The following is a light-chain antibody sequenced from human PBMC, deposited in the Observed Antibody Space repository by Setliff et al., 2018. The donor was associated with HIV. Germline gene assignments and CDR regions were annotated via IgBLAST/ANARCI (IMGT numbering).Light chain of an antibody. CDR2: EVS. Sequence: QSALTQPASVSGSPGQSITISCTGTSSDDGGSNYVSWYQQHPGKAPKLMIYEVSNRPSWVSNRFSGSKSGNTASLTISGLQAEDEADYYCSSYTSSSTPYVFGTGTKVTVL. V-gene: IGLV2-14*01. J-gene: IGLJ1*01. CDR3: SSYTSSSTPYV. CDR1: SSDDGGSNY.